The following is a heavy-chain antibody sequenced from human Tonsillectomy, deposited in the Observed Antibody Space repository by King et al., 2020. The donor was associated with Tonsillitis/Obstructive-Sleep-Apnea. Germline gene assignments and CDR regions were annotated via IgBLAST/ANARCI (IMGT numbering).Heavy chain of an antibody. Sequence: VQLQQWGAGLLKPSETLSLTCAVYGGSFSGYYWSWIRQPPGKGLEWIGEINHSGSTNYNPSLKSRVTISVDTSKNQFSLKLSSVTASDTAVYYCERGITIFGVVIIGGYWGQGTLVTVSS. D-gene: IGHD3-3*01. CDR2: INHSGST. CDR1: GGSFSGYY. V-gene: IGHV4-34*01. CDR3: ERGITIFGVVIIGGY. J-gene: IGHJ4*02.